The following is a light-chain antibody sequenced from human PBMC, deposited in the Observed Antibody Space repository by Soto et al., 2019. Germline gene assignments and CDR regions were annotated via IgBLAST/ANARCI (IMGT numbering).Light chain of an antibody. CDR1: SSNFGAGYD. CDR2: GNS. CDR3: QAYDSSHVV. V-gene: IGLV1-40*01. Sequence: QSVLTQPPSVSGAPGQRVTISCTGSSSNFGAGYDVHWYQQLPGTAPKLLIYGNSDRPSGVPDRFSGSKSGTSASLAITGLQAEDEADYYCQAYDSSHVVFGGGTKLTVL. J-gene: IGLJ2*01.